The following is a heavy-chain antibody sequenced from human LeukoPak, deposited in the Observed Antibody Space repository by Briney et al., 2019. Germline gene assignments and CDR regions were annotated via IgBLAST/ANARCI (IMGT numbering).Heavy chain of an antibody. CDR3: AREGRFLEWLSDYYYYMDV. CDR2: MYYSGST. Sequence: SETLSLTCTVSGGSISSSSFYWGWIRQPPGKGLEWIGSMYYSGSTYYNPSLKSRVTISVDTSKNQFSLKLSSVTAADTAVYYCAREGRFLEWLSDYYYYMDVWGKGTTVTVSS. V-gene: IGHV4-39*02. CDR1: GGSISSSSFY. J-gene: IGHJ6*03. D-gene: IGHD3-3*01.